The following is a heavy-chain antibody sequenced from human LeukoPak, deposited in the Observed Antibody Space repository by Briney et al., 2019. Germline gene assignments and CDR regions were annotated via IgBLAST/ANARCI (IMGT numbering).Heavy chain of an antibody. CDR2: IDSDGSST. D-gene: IGHD4-11*01. J-gene: IGHJ4*02. V-gene: IGHV3-74*01. CDR1: GFTFSSYW. Sequence: GGSLRLSCAASGFTFSSYWMHWVRRAPGKGLVWVSRIDSDGSSTSYADSVKGRFTISRDNAKNTLYLQMNSLRAEDTAVYYCASPGGNYALVGFGYWGQENLGTVSS. CDR3: ASPGGNYALVGFGY.